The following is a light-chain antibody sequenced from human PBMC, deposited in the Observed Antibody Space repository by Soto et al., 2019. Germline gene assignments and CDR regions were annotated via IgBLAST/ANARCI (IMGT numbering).Light chain of an antibody. Sequence: DIQMTQSPSTLSPSVGDRVTITCRASQSISTWLAWYQQKPGKAPKLLIYDASSLESGVPSRFSGSGSGTEFTLTISSLQRDDFATYYGQQYKSFVTFGQGTKLEIK. CDR1: QSISTW. CDR2: DAS. V-gene: IGKV1-5*01. CDR3: QQYKSFVT. J-gene: IGKJ2*01.